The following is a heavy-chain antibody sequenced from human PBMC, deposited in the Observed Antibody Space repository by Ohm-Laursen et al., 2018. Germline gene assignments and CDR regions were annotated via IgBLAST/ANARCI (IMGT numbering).Heavy chain of an antibody. V-gene: IGHV4-4*07. CDR3: ARVGSSGQWGYYYGMDV. CDR1: GGAISSYY. Sequence: SDTLSLTWTISGGAISSYYWSWIRQPAGKGLEWIGRINISGTNYNPSLRSRVTMSVDTSKNQFSLRLSSLTAADTAVYYCARVGSSGQWGYYYGMDVWGQGTTVTVSS. CDR2: INISGT. D-gene: IGHD3-22*01. J-gene: IGHJ6*02.